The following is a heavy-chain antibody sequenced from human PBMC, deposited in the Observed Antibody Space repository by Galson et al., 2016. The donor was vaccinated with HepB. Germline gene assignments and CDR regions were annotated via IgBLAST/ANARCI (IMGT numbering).Heavy chain of an antibody. V-gene: IGHV1-18*01. Sequence: SVKVSCKASGYIFTSYGIGWVRQAPGQGLEWMGWVSTYNGNTNYAQKLQGTVTMTPDTSTSTAYMELRSLKSDDPAVYYCAREVSYYDRSGFPGRDYYYYMDVWGKGTTVTVSS. J-gene: IGHJ6*03. D-gene: IGHD3-22*01. CDR3: AREVSYYDRSGFPGRDYYYYMDV. CDR2: VSTYNGNT. CDR1: GYIFTSYG.